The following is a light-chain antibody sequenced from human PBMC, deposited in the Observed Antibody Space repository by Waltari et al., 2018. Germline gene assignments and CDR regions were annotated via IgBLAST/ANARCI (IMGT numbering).Light chain of an antibody. CDR1: QSISSN. V-gene: IGKV3-15*01. J-gene: IGKJ1*01. CDR2: DAS. Sequence: EIVMTQSPSTLSVSPGERATLSCRASQSISSNLAWYQHRPGQAPSLLIYDASTRATGIPARFSGSGSGTEFTLTISSLQSEDFALYYCQQYNNWPQTFGQGTKVEIE. CDR3: QQYNNWPQT.